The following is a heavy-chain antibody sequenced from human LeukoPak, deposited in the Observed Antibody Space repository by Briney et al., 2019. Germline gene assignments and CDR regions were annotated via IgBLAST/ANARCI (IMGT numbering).Heavy chain of an antibody. CDR3: ARDPSTATTPPHNWFDP. V-gene: IGHV1-69*06. CDR1: GGTFSSYA. J-gene: IGHJ5*02. Sequence: ASVKVSCKASGGTFSSYAISWVRQAPGQGLEWMGRIIPIFGTANYAQKFQGRVTITADKSTSTAYMELSSLRSEDTAVYYCARDPSTATTPPHNWFDPWGQGTLVTVSS. D-gene: IGHD4-11*01. CDR2: IIPIFGTA.